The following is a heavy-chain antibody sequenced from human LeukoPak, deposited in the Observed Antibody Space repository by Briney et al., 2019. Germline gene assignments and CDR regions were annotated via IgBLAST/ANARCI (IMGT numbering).Heavy chain of an antibody. D-gene: IGHD3-3*01. CDR2: IKSKTDGGTT. J-gene: IGHJ5*02. CDR3: ARGVNKLRFLEWLLKGWFDP. CDR1: GFTFSNAW. Sequence: GGSLRLSCAASGFTFSNAWMSWVRQAPGKGLEWVGRIKSKTDGGTTDYAAPVKGRFTISRDNAKNSLYLQMNSLRAEDTAVYYCARGVNKLRFLEWLLKGWFDPWGQGTLVTVSS. V-gene: IGHV3-15*01.